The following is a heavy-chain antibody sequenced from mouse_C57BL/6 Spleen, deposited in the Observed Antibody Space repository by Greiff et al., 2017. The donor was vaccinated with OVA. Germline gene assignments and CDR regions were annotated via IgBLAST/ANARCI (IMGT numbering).Heavy chain of an antibody. CDR3: ASSSPTHWYFEI. CDR1: GYAFSSYW. J-gene: IGHJ1*03. D-gene: IGHD2-10*01. V-gene: IGHV1-80*01. Sequence: QVQLQQSGAELVKPGASVKISCKASGYAFSSYWMNWVKQRPGKGLEWIGQIYPGDGDTNYNGKFKGKATLTADKSSSTAYMQLSSLTSEDSAVYFCASSSPTHWYFEIWGTGTTVTVSS. CDR2: IYPGDGDT.